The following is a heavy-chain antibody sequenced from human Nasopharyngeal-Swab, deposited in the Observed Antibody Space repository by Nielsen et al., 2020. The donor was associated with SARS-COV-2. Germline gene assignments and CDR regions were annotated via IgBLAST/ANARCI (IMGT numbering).Heavy chain of an antibody. Sequence: GGSLRLSCTASGFSFNNSGMHWVRQAPGKGLEWVAVISYEGSKKYYAESVEGRFTISRAYSKTTLYMQMNSLRPEDTAMYYCAKANVLFWFGQLKNDGFDIWGQGTMVAVSS. CDR1: GFSFNNSG. CDR3: AKANVLFWFGQLKNDGFDI. J-gene: IGHJ3*02. D-gene: IGHD3-10*01. V-gene: IGHV3-30*18. CDR2: ISYEGSKK.